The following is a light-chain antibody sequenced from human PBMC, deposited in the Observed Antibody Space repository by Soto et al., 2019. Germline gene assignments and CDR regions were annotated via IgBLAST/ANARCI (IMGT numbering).Light chain of an antibody. V-gene: IGLV2-14*01. J-gene: IGLJ2*01. CDR3: SSYTSSSTVV. CDR2: DVG. CDR1: SRDIGRYNY. Sequence: QSALTQPASVSGSPGQSITISCTGTSRDIGRYNYVSWYQQHPGKAPKLMIYDVGYWPSGVSNRFSGSKSGNTASLTISGLQDEDEADYYCSSYTSSSTVVFGGGTKLTVL.